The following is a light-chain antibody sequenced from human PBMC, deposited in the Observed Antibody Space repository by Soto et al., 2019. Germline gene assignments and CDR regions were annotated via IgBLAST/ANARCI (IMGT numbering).Light chain of an antibody. J-gene: IGLJ1*01. Sequence: SYELTQPPSVSVAPGQTARISCGGDDIATKSVHWSQQKPGQAPVLVVYDDNDRPSGIPARLSCSNSGDAATLNISRVEGGNEADYYCQVGDSSSDDYVLGSGTKVT. CDR3: QVGDSSSDDYV. V-gene: IGLV3-21*02. CDR2: DDN. CDR1: DIATKS.